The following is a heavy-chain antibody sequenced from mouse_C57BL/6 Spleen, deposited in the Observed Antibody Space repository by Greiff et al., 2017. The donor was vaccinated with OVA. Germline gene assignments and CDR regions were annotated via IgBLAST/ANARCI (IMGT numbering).Heavy chain of an antibody. CDR3: ARDRKGGKDYYAKDY. D-gene: IGHD1-1*02. CDR2: INYDGSST. CDR1: GFTFSDYY. Sequence: EVKLVESEGGLVQPGSSMKLSCTASGFTFSDYYMAWVRQVPEKGLEWVANINYDGSSTYYLDSLKSRFIISRDNAKNILYLQMSSLKSEDTATYYCARDRKGGKDYYAKDYWGQGTSVTVSS. V-gene: IGHV5-16*01. J-gene: IGHJ4*01.